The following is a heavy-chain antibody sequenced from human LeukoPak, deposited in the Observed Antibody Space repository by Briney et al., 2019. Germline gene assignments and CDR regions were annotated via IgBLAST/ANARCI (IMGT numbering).Heavy chain of an antibody. V-gene: IGHV4-39*07. Sequence: PSETLSLTCIVSGGSISSSIYYWAWVRQPPGKGLEWIGTVFYNGATQYSPSLRSRVTISIDTSTNQFSLKLTSVTAADTALYYYARELRYDNSDSGAFWGQGTVVTVSS. J-gene: IGHJ3*01. CDR3: ARELRYDNSDSGAF. CDR2: VFYNGAT. CDR1: GGSISSSIYY. D-gene: IGHD3-22*01.